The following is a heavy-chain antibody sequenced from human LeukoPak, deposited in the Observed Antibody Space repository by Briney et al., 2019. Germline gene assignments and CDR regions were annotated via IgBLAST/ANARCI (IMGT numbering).Heavy chain of an antibody. D-gene: IGHD5-24*01. Sequence: PSETLSLTCTVSGGSISNYYWSWIRQPAGKGLEWIGRFYTSANTNYNPSLQSRITMSVDTSKNQFSLKLSSVTAADTAVYYCARGWATTNWGQGTLVTVSS. CDR2: FYTSANT. CDR3: ARGWATTN. J-gene: IGHJ4*02. V-gene: IGHV4-4*07. CDR1: GGSISNYY.